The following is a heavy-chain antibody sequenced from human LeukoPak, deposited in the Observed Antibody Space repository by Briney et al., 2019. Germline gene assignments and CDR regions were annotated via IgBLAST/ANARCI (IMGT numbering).Heavy chain of an antibody. V-gene: IGHV1-18*04. D-gene: IGHD3-22*01. CDR2: ISGYNAKT. CDR1: GYTFTSYY. CDR3: ARVRDYYASSDYSDY. J-gene: IGHJ4*02. Sequence: ASVKVSCKTSGYTFTSYYVSWVRQAPGQGLEWMGWISGYNAKTKYVQKFQGRITMTIDTSTTTAYMELRSLASDDTAVYYCARVRDYYASSDYSDYWGQGTLVTVSS.